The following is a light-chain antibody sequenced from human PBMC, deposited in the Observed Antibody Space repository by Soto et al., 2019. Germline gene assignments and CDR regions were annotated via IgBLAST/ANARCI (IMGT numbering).Light chain of an antibody. CDR1: SSDVGTYIY. CDR3: FSYTNTNTILV. V-gene: IGLV2-14*01. Sequence: QSALTQPASVSGSPGQSITISCTGTSSDVGTYIYVSWYQQHPGKAPKLLIYEVNNRPSGVSNRFSGSKSGNTASLTISGLRTEDESDYYCFSYTNTNTILVFGTGTQVTVL. J-gene: IGLJ1*01. CDR2: EVN.